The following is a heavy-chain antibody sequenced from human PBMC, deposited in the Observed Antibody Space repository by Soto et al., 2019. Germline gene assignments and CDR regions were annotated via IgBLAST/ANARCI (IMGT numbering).Heavy chain of an antibody. CDR1: GGTFSSYA. CDR2: IIPILGTA. V-gene: IGHV1-69*01. Sequence: QVQLVQSGAEVKKPGSSVKVSCKASGGTFSSYAISWVRQAPGQGLEWMGGIIPILGTANYAQKFQGRVTITADESTSTAYMELSSLRSEDTAVYYCARGAHYYDSSGYYIYYYYYGMDVWGQGTTVTVSS. CDR3: ARGAHYYDSSGYYIYYYYYGMDV. J-gene: IGHJ6*02. D-gene: IGHD3-22*01.